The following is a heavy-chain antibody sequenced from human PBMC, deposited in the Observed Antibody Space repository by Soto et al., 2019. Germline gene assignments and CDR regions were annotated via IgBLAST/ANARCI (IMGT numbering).Heavy chain of an antibody. CDR2: ISSTASTI. Sequence: EVQLVESGGGLVQPGGSLRLSCAASGFAFSDYEMNWVRQAPGKGLEWISYISSTASTIQYADSVKGRFTISRDNAKTSVYLQMNSLRAEDSAVYYCARAAGIMTRGFHGMDVWGQGTTVTVSS. D-gene: IGHD3-10*01. CDR1: GFAFSDYE. J-gene: IGHJ6*02. V-gene: IGHV3-48*03. CDR3: ARAAGIMTRGFHGMDV.